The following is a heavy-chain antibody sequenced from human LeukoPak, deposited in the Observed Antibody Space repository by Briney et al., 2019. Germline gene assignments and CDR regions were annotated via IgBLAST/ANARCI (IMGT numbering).Heavy chain of an antibody. J-gene: IGHJ4*02. D-gene: IGHD3-22*01. CDR2: IYYSGST. Sequence: SETLSLTCIVSGGSISSGGHYWGWIRQPPGKGLEWIGSIYYSGSTYYNPSLKSRVTISVDTSKNQFSLKLSSVTAADTAVYYCARGHLSSGYYLDYWGQGTLVTVSS. CDR1: GGSISSGGHY. V-gene: IGHV4-39*07. CDR3: ARGHLSSGYYLDY.